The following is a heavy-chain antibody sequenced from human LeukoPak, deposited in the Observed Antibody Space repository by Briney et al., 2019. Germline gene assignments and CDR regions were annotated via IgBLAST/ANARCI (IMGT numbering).Heavy chain of an antibody. CDR3: ASGYSYGPDY. D-gene: IGHD5-18*01. CDR2: IYYSGST. V-gene: IGHV4-39*01. CDR1: GGSISSSSYY. J-gene: IGHJ4*02. Sequence: KPSETLSLTCTVSGGSISSSSYYWGWIRQPPGKGLEWIGSIYYSGSTYYDPSLKSRVTISVDTSKNQFSLKLSPVTAADTAVYYCASGYSYGPDYWGQGTLVTVSS.